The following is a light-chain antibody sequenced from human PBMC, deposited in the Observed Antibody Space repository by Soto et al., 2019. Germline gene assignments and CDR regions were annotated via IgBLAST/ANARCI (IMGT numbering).Light chain of an antibody. CDR1: QSVTSNY. CDR3: QHYVNSPRT. V-gene: IGKV3-20*01. CDR2: GAS. J-gene: IGKJ1*01. Sequence: EIVLTQSPGTLSLSPGERATLSCRASQSVTSNYLAWYQQKPGQAPRLLIYGASSRATGIPDRFSGSGSGTDFTLTISRLEPEDFAVYYCQHYVNSPRTFGQGTKVEIK.